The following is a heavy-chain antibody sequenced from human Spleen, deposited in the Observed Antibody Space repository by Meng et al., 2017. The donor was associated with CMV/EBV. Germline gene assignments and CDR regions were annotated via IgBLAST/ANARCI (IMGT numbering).Heavy chain of an antibody. CDR1: GFTFSSYS. Sequence: GESLKISCAAFGFTFSSYSMNWVRQAPGKGLEWVSSISSSSSYIYYADSVKGRFTISRDNAKNSLYLQMNSLRAEDTAVYYCARDLTSFSGFWSGRPFYLDYWGQGALVTVSS. CDR2: ISSSSSYI. J-gene: IGHJ4*02. V-gene: IGHV3-21*01. CDR3: ARDLTSFSGFWSGRPFYLDY. D-gene: IGHD3-3*01.